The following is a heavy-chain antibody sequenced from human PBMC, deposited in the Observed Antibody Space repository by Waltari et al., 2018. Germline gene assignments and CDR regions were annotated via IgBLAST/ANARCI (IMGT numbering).Heavy chain of an antibody. J-gene: IGHJ4*02. D-gene: IGHD6-6*01. CDR1: GGSVSGYY. V-gene: IGHV4-34*01. CDR3: ARTRYSSSSPLDY. Sequence: QVQLQQWGAGLLKPSETLSLTCAVYGGSVSGYYWRWIRQPPGKGLEWIGEINHSGSTNYNPSLKSRVTISVDTSKNKFSLKLSSVTAADTAVYYCARTRYSSSSPLDYWGQGTLVTVSS. CDR2: INHSGST.